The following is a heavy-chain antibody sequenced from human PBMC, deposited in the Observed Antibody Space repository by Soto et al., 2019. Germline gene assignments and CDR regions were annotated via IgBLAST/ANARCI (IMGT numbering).Heavy chain of an antibody. CDR2: ISETGSNT. J-gene: IGHJ4*02. CDR3: AKSRSSWYASYFDY. Sequence: EVQLLESGGGLVQPGGSLRLSCAASGLTFSTFAMSWVRQAPGKGQDWVSTISETGSNTYYADSVKGRFTISRDNSKNTLYLQVNSLRAEDTAVYYCAKSRSSWYASYFDYWGQGTLVTVSS. V-gene: IGHV3-23*01. D-gene: IGHD6-13*01. CDR1: GLTFSTFA.